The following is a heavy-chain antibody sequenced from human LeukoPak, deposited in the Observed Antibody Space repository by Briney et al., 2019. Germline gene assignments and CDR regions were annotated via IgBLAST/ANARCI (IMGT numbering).Heavy chain of an antibody. CDR2: ISGSGDRT. D-gene: IGHD6-19*01. CDR1: GFTFSNYA. Sequence: GGSLRLSCAASGFTFSNYAMSWVRQAPGKGLEWVSAISGSGDRTYYADSVKGRFTISRDNAKNSLYLQMNSLRAEDTAVYYCARDLGIAVAGTVLGFDYWGQGTLVTVSS. CDR3: ARDLGIAVAGTVLGFDY. V-gene: IGHV3-23*01. J-gene: IGHJ4*02.